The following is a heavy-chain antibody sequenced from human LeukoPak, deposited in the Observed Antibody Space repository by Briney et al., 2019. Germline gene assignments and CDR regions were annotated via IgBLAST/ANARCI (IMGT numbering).Heavy chain of an antibody. CDR2: ISSSSSYI. D-gene: IGHD3-10*01. J-gene: IGHJ4*02. Sequence: GGSLRLSCAASGFTFSSYSMNWVRQAPGKGLEWVSSISSSSSYIYYADSVKGRFTISRDNSKNTLYLQMNSLRAEDTAVYYCANENYYGSGSYADHWGQGTLVTVSS. CDR1: GFTFSSYS. CDR3: ANENYYGSGSYADH. V-gene: IGHV3-21*01.